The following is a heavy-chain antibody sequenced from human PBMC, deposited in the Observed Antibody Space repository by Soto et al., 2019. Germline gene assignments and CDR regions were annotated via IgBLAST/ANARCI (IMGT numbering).Heavy chain of an antibody. J-gene: IGHJ5*01. CDR1: GFTFSGSA. Sequence: EVQLVESGGGLVQPGGSLKLSCAASGFTFSGSAMHWVRQASGKGLEWIGHIRNKANSFATAYAASVKGRFTIYRDDSKNTAYLQMNSLKTEATAVYYCTILSGSFASWGQGTLVTVSS. V-gene: IGHV3-73*01. CDR2: IRNKANSFAT. D-gene: IGHD1-26*01. CDR3: TILSGSFAS.